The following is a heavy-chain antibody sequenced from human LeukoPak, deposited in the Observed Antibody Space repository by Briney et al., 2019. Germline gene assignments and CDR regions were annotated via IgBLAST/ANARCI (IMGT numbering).Heavy chain of an antibody. V-gene: IGHV4-4*07. CDR1: GGAISSYY. Sequence: SETLSLTCTVSGGAISSYYWSWIRQPAGKGLEWIGRIYTSGSTNYNPSLKSRVTMSVDTSKNQFSLKLSSVIAADTAVYYCARNGAAARKNYYYYYGMDVWGQGTTVTVSS. CDR2: IYTSGST. J-gene: IGHJ6*02. D-gene: IGHD6-13*01. CDR3: ARNGAAARKNYYYYYGMDV.